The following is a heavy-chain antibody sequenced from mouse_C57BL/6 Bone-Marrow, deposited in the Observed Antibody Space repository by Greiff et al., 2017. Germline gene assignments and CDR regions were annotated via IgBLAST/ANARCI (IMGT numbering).Heavy chain of an antibody. J-gene: IGHJ2*01. V-gene: IGHV1-64*01. CDR1: GYTFTSYW. CDR2: IHPNSGST. CDR3: ARKGRYYYGSSSFFEY. D-gene: IGHD1-1*01. Sequence: VQLQQPGAELVKPGASVKLSCKASGYTFTSYWMHWVKQRPGQGLEWIGMIHPNSGSTNYNEKFKSQATLTVDKSSSTAYMQLSSLTSEDSAVYDCARKGRYYYGSSSFFEYWGQGTTLTVSS.